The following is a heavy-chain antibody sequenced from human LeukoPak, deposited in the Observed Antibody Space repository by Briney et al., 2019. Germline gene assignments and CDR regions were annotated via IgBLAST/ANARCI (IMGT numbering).Heavy chain of an antibody. CDR2: ISPNGVIT. J-gene: IGHJ4*02. V-gene: IGHV3-23*01. CDR1: TFTFSNYA. Sequence: GGSLRLSCAASTFTFSNYAMNWVRQAPGKGLEWVSGISPNGVITYYADSVKGRFTISRDNSKNTLYLQMNSLRAEDTAVYYCARGFGITMIVVVTSPPDYWGQGTLVTVSS. CDR3: ARGFGITMIVVVTSPPDY. D-gene: IGHD3-22*01.